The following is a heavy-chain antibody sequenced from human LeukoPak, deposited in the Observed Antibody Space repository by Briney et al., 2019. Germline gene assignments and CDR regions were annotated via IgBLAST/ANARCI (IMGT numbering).Heavy chain of an antibody. D-gene: IGHD2-8*01. J-gene: IGHJ4*02. CDR2: IKQDGSEN. Sequence: GGTLSLSCAASGFTISNYCMSWIRQAPGKGLEWVANIKQDGSENYYVASVKGRFTISRANAKNSLYLQMTSLRAEDTAVYYCARVSRDCTNGVCYHIGFDCWRQGTLVTVYS. CDR3: ARVSRDCTNGVCYHIGFDC. V-gene: IGHV3-7*01. CDR1: GFTISNYC.